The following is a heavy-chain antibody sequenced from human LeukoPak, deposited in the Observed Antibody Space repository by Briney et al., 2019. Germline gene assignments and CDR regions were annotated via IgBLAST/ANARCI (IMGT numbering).Heavy chain of an antibody. V-gene: IGHV4-59*01. CDR2: IYYGGST. J-gene: IGHJ4*02. CDR1: GGSISSYY. D-gene: IGHD3-22*01. Sequence: SETLSLTCTVSGGSISSYYWSWIRQPPGKGLEWIGYIYYGGSTNYNPSLKSRVTISVDTSKNQFSLKLSSVTAADTAVYYCARHKGYYYDSSGHPHFDYWGQGTLVTVSS. CDR3: ARHKGYYYDSSGHPHFDY.